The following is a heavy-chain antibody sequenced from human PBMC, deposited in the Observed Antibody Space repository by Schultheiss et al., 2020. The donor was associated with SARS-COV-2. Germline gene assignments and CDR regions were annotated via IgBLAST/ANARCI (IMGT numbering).Heavy chain of an antibody. J-gene: IGHJ4*02. D-gene: IGHD5-24*01. Sequence: GGSLRLSCAASGFTFSSYWMLWVRQAPGKGLVWVSRINSDGSSTTYADSVKGRFIISRDNAKNTLYLQMNSLKTEDTAVYYCTRWSDGDQPFDYWGQGTLVTVSS. CDR2: INSDGSST. V-gene: IGHV3-74*01. CDR3: TRWSDGDQPFDY. CDR1: GFTFSSYW.